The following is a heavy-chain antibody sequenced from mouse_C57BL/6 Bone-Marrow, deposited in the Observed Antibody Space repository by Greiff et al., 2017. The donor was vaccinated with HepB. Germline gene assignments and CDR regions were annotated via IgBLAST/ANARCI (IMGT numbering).Heavy chain of an antibody. CDR3: ATPYYYGSSPAWFAY. J-gene: IGHJ3*01. D-gene: IGHD1-1*01. Sequence: EVMLVESGGGLVQPGGSLKLSCAASGFTFSDYYMYWVRQTPEKRLEWVAYISNGGGSTYYPDTVKGRFTISRDNAKNTLYLQMSRLKSEDTAMYYCATPYYYGSSPAWFAYWGQGTLVTVSA. CDR1: GFTFSDYY. V-gene: IGHV5-12*01. CDR2: ISNGGGST.